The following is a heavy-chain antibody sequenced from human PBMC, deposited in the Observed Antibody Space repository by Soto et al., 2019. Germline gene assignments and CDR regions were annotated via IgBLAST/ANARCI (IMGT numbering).Heavy chain of an antibody. D-gene: IGHD5-18*01. CDR1: GGTFSSYT. J-gene: IGHJ4*02. V-gene: IGHV1-69*08. CDR3: ARDGKGLPFDY. CDR2: IIPILGIA. Sequence: QVQLVQSGAEVKKPGSSVKVSCKASGGTFSSYTISWVRQAPGQGLEWMGRIIPILGIANYAQKFQGRVTSTADKSTSTAYMELSSLRSEDTAVYYCARDGKGLPFDYWGKGTLVTVSS.